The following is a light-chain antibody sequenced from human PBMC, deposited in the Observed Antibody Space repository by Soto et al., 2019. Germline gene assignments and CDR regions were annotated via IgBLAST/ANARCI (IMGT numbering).Light chain of an antibody. CDR1: QGVSSR. Sequence: DIQMTQSPSSVSASVGERVTITCRASQGVSSRLVWYQQKPGKAPKLLIYAASTLQSGVPLRFSGSGSGTYFTRTISSLQPEDFATYYCQQANSFPWTFGQGTKVEIK. J-gene: IGKJ1*01. CDR2: AAS. CDR3: QQANSFPWT. V-gene: IGKV1-12*01.